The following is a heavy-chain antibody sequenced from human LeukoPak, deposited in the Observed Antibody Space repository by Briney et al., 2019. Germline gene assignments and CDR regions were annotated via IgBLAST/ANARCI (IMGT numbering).Heavy chain of an antibody. CDR3: EVVPNY. Sequence: ASVKVSCKASGYTFTSYYMQWVRQATGQGLECVGIINPSDGSTSSAQKFQGRVTMTRDTSTSTVYMELSSLRSEDTAVYYCEVVPNYWGQGTLVTVSS. V-gene: IGHV1-46*01. CDR2: INPSDGST. D-gene: IGHD3-22*01. J-gene: IGHJ4*02. CDR1: GYTFTSYY.